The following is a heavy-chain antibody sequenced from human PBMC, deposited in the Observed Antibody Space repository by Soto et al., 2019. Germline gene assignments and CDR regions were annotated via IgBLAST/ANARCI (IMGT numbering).Heavy chain of an antibody. V-gene: IGHV5-51*01. D-gene: IGHD6-19*01. Sequence: VESVKISCKGFGYSFSNHWIGWVRQMPWKGLEWMGIIDLSNSGTRYSPSFQGQVAISADKSISTVYLQWSSLKASDTAMYYCARRTSTSGWRHYFDYWGQGTLVTVSS. CDR3: ARRTSTSGWRHYFDY. CDR2: IDLSNSGT. J-gene: IGHJ4*02. CDR1: GYSFSNHW.